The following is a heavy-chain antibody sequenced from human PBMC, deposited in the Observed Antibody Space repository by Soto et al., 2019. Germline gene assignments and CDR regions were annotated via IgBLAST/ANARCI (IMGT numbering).Heavy chain of an antibody. D-gene: IGHD2-15*01. V-gene: IGHV5-51*01. Sequence: GESLKISCKGSGYSFTSYWIGWVRQMPGKGLEWMGIIYPGDSDTRYSPSFQGQVTISADKSISTAYLQWSSLKASDTAMYYCARHDRYWSGCSCYAVVRGMDVWGQGTTVTVSS. CDR1: GYSFTSYW. CDR2: IYPGDSDT. CDR3: ARHDRYWSGCSCYAVVRGMDV. J-gene: IGHJ6*02.